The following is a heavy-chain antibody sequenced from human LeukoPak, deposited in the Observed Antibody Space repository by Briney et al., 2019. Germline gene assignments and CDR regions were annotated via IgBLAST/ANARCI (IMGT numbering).Heavy chain of an antibody. CDR2: IYPGDSDT. J-gene: IGHJ4*02. CDR1: GYSSTSYW. V-gene: IGHV5-51*01. Sequence: TRGESLKISCEGSGYSSTSYWIGWVRQMPGKGLDWMGIIYPGDSDTRYSPSFQGQVTISADKSISTTYLQLSSLRASDTALYYCARQAPDGDYVDSWGQGTLVTVSS. CDR3: ARQAPDGDYVDS. D-gene: IGHD4-17*01.